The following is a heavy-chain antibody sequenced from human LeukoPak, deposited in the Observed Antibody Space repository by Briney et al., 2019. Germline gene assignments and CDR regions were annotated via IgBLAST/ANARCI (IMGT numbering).Heavy chain of an antibody. J-gene: IGHJ4*02. Sequence: SETLSLTCTLSGGSISSNYWSWIRQLAGKGLEWIGRIYTSGSTNYNPSLKSRVTMSVDTSKNQFSLKLSSVTAADTAVYYCAREAVVTPGEIYFDYWGQGTLVTVSS. CDR2: IYTSGST. D-gene: IGHD4-23*01. CDR1: GGSISSNY. V-gene: IGHV4-4*07. CDR3: AREAVVTPGEIYFDY.